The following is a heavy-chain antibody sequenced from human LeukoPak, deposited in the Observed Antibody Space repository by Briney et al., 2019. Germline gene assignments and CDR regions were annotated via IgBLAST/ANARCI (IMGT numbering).Heavy chain of an antibody. CDR2: ISGSGGSK. CDR1: GFTFSSHA. D-gene: IGHD3-9*01. V-gene: IGHV3-23*01. CDR3: AKGTTYYDILTGYGYPYYFDY. J-gene: IGHJ4*02. Sequence: PGGSLRLSCAASGFTFSSHAMSWVRQAPGNGLEGVSAISGSGGSKYYADSVKGRFTISRDNSKNTLYVQMNSLRAEDTATYYCAKGTTYYDILTGYGYPYYFDYWGQGTLVTVSS.